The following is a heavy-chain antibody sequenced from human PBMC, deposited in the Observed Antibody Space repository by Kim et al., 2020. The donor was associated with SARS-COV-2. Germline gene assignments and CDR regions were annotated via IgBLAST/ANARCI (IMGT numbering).Heavy chain of an antibody. V-gene: IGHV3-48*04. D-gene: IGHD4-17*01. CDR3: ARAPGYGGVSSPTSFDI. CDR1: GFTFSGYS. CDR2: VSSSGGTM. J-gene: IGHJ3*02. Sequence: GGSLRLSCAASGFTFSGYSMNWVRQAPGRGLEWLAYVSSSGGTMYYVDSVRDRFTIYRDNDRNSLYLQMNSLSAEDTAIYYCARAPGYGGVSSPTSFDIWGQGTMVTVSS.